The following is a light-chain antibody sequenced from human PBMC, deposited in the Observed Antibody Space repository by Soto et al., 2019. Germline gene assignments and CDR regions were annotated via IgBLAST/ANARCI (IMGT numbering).Light chain of an antibody. CDR3: SSYTSSSTPYV. CDR2: DVS. V-gene: IGLV2-14*01. Sequence: QSALTQPASVSGSPGQSITISCTGTSSDVGGYNYVSWYQQHPGKAPKLMIYDVSNRPSGVSNRFSGSKSGNTASLTIYGLQADYEADYYCSSYTSSSTPYVFGTGTKLTVL. CDR1: SSDVGGYNY. J-gene: IGLJ1*01.